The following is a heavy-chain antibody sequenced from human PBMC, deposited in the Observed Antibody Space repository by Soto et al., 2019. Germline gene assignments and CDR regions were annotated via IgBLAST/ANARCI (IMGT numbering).Heavy chain of an antibody. D-gene: IGHD1-7*01. CDR1: GGSITNHY. CDR3: ARHGNYGLFDY. Sequence: SETLSLTCTVSGGSITNHYWSWIRQPPGKGPESIGYIYYNGNTNYNPSLMGRVTMSLDTSKNQFSLKLSSVTAADTAVYYCARHGNYGLFDYWGQGTLVTVSS. V-gene: IGHV4-59*08. CDR2: IYYNGNT. J-gene: IGHJ4*02.